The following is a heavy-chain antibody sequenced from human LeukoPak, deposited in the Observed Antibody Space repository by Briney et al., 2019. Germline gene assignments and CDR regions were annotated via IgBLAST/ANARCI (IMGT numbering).Heavy chain of an antibody. D-gene: IGHD3-16*01. CDR1: GFTFSSYT. CDR3: VKIVMAGGYFDY. CDR2: ISSGSGYI. J-gene: IGHJ4*02. Sequence: PGGPLRLSCAASGFTFSSYTMNWVRQAPGKGLEWVSCISSGSGYIYYADSVKGRFTISRDNSKNTLYFQMSSLRPEDTAVYYCVKIVMAGGYFDYWGQGTLVTVSS. V-gene: IGHV3-21*01.